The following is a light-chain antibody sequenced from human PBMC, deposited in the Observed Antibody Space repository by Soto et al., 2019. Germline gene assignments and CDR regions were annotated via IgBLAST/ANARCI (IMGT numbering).Light chain of an antibody. V-gene: IGKV4-1*01. J-gene: IGKJ2*01. CDR2: WAS. CDR1: QSVLYSSNNKNY. CDR3: QQYYGTSYT. Sequence: DIVMTQSPDSLAVSLGERATINCKSSQSVLYSSNNKNYLAWYQHKPGQPPKLLIYWASTRETGVPDRFSGTXXGXXXXXXXXXXXXEDVSXYYXQQYYGTSYTFGQGTKLEIK.